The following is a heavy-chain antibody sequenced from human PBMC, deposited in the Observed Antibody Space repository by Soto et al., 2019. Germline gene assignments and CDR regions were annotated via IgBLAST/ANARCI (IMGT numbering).Heavy chain of an antibody. CDR1: GFTCKFYA. CDR2: TPGSGGSS. Sequence: LRLSCAASGFTCKFYAMTWVRQAPGKGLEWVASTPGSGGSSYYADSVKGRFTISRDNSKNTLYLDLNSLKAEDTAMYYCARGGSTGWFYFDFWGQGTQVTVS. J-gene: IGHJ4*02. CDR3: ARGGSTGWFYFDF. V-gene: IGHV3-23*01. D-gene: IGHD6-19*01.